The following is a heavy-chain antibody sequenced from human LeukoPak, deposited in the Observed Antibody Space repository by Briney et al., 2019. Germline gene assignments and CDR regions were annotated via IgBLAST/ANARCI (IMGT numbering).Heavy chain of an antibody. CDR1: GFSFSDYS. D-gene: IGHD7-27*01. Sequence: GGSLRLSCAASGFSFSDYSMNWVRQAPGKGLEWVSYISRGSTITYYGESVKGRFTISRDNAKNSVYLEMNGLRDEDTAVYYCARDENWGSAYHHGMDVWGQGTTVTVSS. J-gene: IGHJ6*02. V-gene: IGHV3-48*02. CDR2: ISRGSTIT. CDR3: ARDENWGSAYHHGMDV.